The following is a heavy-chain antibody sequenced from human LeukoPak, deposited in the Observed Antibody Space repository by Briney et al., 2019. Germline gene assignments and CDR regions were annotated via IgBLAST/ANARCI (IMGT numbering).Heavy chain of an antibody. V-gene: IGHV1-69*13. J-gene: IGHJ6*02. CDR1: GGTFSSYA. Sequence: ASVKVSCKASGGTFSSYAISWVRQAPGQGLEWMGGIIPIFGTANYAQKFQGRVTITADESTSTAYMELSSLRSEDTAVYYCVRGGSYPRRGPNYYYYGMDVWGQGTTVTVSS. CDR2: IIPIFGTA. D-gene: IGHD1-26*01. CDR3: VRGGSYPRRGPNYYYYGMDV.